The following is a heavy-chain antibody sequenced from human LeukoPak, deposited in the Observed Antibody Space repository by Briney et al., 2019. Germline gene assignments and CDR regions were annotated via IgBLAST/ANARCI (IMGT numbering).Heavy chain of an antibody. CDR3: AKGGYDYIEVAYFDF. CDR2: IIGSSGST. J-gene: IGHJ4*02. Sequence: GGSLRLSCAASGFSFNSYAMSWVRQAPGKGLEWVSIIIGSSGSTFYADSVKGRFTISRDNSKNTLYLQMNNLRLEDTAVYYCAKGGYDYIEVAYFDFWGQGTLVTVSS. CDR1: GFSFNSYA. V-gene: IGHV3-23*01. D-gene: IGHD5-12*01.